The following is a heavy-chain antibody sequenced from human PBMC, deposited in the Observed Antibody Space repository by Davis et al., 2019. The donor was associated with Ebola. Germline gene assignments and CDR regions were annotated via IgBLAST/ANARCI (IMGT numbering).Heavy chain of an antibody. V-gene: IGHV4-59*01. CDR2: IYYSGST. Sequence: SETLSLTCTVSGGYISGYYWSWIRQPPGKGLEWIGYIYYSGSTNYNPSLKSRVTISVDTSKNQFSLKLSSVTAADTAVYYCARARGSGYYFGSSWFDPWGQGTLVTVSS. D-gene: IGHD3-22*01. J-gene: IGHJ5*02. CDR3: ARARGSGYYFGSSWFDP. CDR1: GGYISGYY.